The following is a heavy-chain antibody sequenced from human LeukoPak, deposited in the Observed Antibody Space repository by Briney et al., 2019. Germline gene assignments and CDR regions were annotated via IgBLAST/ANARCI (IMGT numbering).Heavy chain of an antibody. CDR2: INPNSGGT. Sequence: ASVKVSCKASGYTFTGYYMHWVRQAPGQGLEWMGRINPNSGGTNYAQKFQGRVTMTRDTSISTAYMELSRLRSDDTAVYYCARDRMIVGATGGHGMDVWGQGTTVTVSS. CDR3: ARDRMIVGATGGHGMDV. J-gene: IGHJ6*02. V-gene: IGHV1-2*06. CDR1: GYTFTGYY. D-gene: IGHD1-26*01.